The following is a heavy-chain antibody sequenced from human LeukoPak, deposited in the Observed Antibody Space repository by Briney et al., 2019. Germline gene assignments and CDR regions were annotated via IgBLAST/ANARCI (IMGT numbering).Heavy chain of an antibody. CDR1: GGSISSYY. V-gene: IGHV4-59*12. D-gene: IGHD6-13*01. Sequence: SETLSLTCTVSGGSISSYYWSWIRQPPGKGLEWIGYIYYSGSTSYNPSLKSRVTMSVDTSKNRFSLKVTSVTAADTAVYYCARDEPDSSSWYGDAFDIWGQGTMVTVSS. CDR2: IYYSGST. CDR3: ARDEPDSSSWYGDAFDI. J-gene: IGHJ3*02.